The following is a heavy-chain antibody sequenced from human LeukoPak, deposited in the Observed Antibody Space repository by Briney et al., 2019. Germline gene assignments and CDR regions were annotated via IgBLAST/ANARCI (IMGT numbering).Heavy chain of an antibody. D-gene: IGHD3-3*01. V-gene: IGHV1-69*13. CDR2: IIPIFGTA. CDR3: AGSVLRFLEGSWYYGMDV. J-gene: IGHJ6*04. Sequence: SVKVSCKASGGTFSSYAISWVRQAPGQGLEWMGGIIPIFGTANYAQKFQGRVTITADESTSTAYMELSSLRSEDTAVYYCAGSVLRFLEGSWYYGMDVWGQRDHGHRLL. CDR1: GGTFSSYA.